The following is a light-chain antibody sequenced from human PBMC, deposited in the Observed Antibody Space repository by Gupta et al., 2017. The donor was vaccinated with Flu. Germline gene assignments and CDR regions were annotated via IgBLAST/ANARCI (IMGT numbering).Light chain of an antibody. J-gene: IGKJ4*01. V-gene: IGKV1-5*03. CDR3: QHDNNYPLT. CDR2: KAS. Sequence: DIQMTQSPSTLSASLGDSVTITCRASQTISSNFAWYQQKPGKAPKFLIHKASNLESGVPSRFSGSGSGTEYTLTISSLQSDDYATYYCQHDNNYPLTFGGGTKVEIK. CDR1: QTISSN.